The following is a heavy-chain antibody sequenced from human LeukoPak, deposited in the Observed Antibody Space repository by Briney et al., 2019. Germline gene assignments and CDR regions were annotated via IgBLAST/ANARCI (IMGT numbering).Heavy chain of an antibody. J-gene: IGHJ5*02. CDR1: GYSNANYW. Sequence: GESLKISCMHSGYSNANYWIGWVRQIAGQGLEWMGIVHVLDTQTTYRPSFQGQVTISDDRSISTAYLQWSSLKASDTAIYYCATAFHGNHYWEFDPWGQGTLVTVSS. CDR2: VHVLDTQT. CDR3: ATAFHGNHYWEFDP. D-gene: IGHD1-26*01. V-gene: IGHV5-51*01.